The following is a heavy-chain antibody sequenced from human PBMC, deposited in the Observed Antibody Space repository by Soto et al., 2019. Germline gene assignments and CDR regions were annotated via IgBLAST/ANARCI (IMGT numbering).Heavy chain of an antibody. Sequence: PGGSLRLSCAASGFTFSSYSMNWVRQAPGKGLEWVSYISSSSSTIYYADSVKGRFTISRDNAKNSLYLQMNSLRAEGTAVYYCARDSLMVRGVMVPGADYWGQGTRVTVSS. CDR1: GFTFSSYS. J-gene: IGHJ4*02. CDR3: ARDSLMVRGVMVPGADY. D-gene: IGHD3-10*01. V-gene: IGHV3-48*01. CDR2: ISSSSSTI.